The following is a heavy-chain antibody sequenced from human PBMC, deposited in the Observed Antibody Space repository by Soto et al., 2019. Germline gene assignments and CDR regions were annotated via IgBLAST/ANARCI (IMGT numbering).Heavy chain of an antibody. V-gene: IGHV1-46*01. CDR2: INPSGDRT. CDR1: GFSFSDYF. CDR3: VRDNSQHYGTPAASSWFHP. J-gene: IGHJ5*02. Sequence: QAQLVQSGAEVKKPGASVKVSCKASGFSFSDYFMHWVRQAPGQGLEWMGIINPSGDRTDYAQKFQGRVTITRDTSTSTVYMDLSSLRYEDTAVYYCVRDNSQHYGTPAASSWFHPWGQGTPVTVSS. D-gene: IGHD2-15*01.